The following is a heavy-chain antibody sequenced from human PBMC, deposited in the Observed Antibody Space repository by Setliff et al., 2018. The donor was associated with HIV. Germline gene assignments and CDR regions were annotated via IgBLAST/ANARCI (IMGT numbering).Heavy chain of an antibody. CDR1: GYTFTSYA. CDR2: INAGNGNT. V-gene: IGHV1-3*01. Sequence: ASVKVSCKASGYTFTSYAMHWVRQAPGQRLEWMGWINAGNGNTKYSQKFQGRVTITRDTSASTAYMELSNLRSEDTAVYYCARSRTEERLFDYWGQGTLVTVSS. J-gene: IGHJ4*02. D-gene: IGHD1-1*01. CDR3: ARSRTEERLFDY.